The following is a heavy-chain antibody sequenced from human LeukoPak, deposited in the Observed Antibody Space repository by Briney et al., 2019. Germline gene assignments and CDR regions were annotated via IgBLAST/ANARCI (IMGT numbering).Heavy chain of an antibody. CDR1: GFTFSSYE. CDR3: ASRGLYYDYVHGF. Sequence: GGSLRLSCAASGFTFSSYEMNWVRHAPGKGLEWVSYISSGGGTVYYADSVKGRFAISRDNAKNSLYLHMISLRAEDTAVYYCASRGLYYDYVHGFWGHGTLVTVCS. CDR2: ISSGGGTV. J-gene: IGHJ4*01. D-gene: IGHD3-16*01. V-gene: IGHV3-48*03.